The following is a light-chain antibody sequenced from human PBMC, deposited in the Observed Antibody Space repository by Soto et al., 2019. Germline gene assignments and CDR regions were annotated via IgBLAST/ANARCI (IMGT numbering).Light chain of an antibody. V-gene: IGLV1-40*01. Sequence: QSVLTQPPSVSGAPGQRVTISCTGSSSNIGAGYDVHWYQQLPGTAPKLLIHGNRNRPSGVPDRFSGSKSGTSASLAIPGLQAEDEADYSCQSYDSSLSGAVFGGGTKLTVL. CDR3: QSYDSSLSGAV. J-gene: IGLJ2*01. CDR2: GNR. CDR1: SSNIGAGYD.